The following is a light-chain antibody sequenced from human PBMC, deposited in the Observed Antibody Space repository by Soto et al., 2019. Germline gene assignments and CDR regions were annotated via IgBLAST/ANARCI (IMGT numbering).Light chain of an antibody. CDR3: CSYTDIALDVV. CDR1: SSDIGDYDY. CDR2: DVT. Sequence: QSALTQPASVSGSPGQSITISCTGTSSDIGDYDYVSWYQHLPGKAPKLLIFDVTHRPSGVSDRFSGSKSGNTASLTIYGVRPEDEADYYCCSYTDIALDVVFGGGTKVTVL. V-gene: IGLV2-14*01. J-gene: IGLJ2*01.